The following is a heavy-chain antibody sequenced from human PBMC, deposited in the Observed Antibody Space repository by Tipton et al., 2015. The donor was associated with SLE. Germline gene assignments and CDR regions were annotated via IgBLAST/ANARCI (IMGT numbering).Heavy chain of an antibody. CDR1: GFTFDDYA. D-gene: IGHD6-6*01. CDR3: AKAPMAARPYWYFDL. V-gene: IGHV3-9*01. CDR2: ISWNSGSI. Sequence: SLRLSCAASGFTFDDYAMHWVRQAPGKGLEWVSGISWNSGSIGYVDSVKGRFTISRDNAKNSLYLQMNSLRAKDTALYYCAKAPMAARPYWYFDLWGRGTLVTVSS. J-gene: IGHJ2*01.